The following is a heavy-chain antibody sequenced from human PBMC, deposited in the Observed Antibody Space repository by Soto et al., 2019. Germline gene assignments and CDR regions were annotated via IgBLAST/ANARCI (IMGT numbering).Heavy chain of an antibody. Sequence: QVQLVQSGAEVKKPGSSVKVSCKASGGTFSSYAISWVRQAPGQGLEWMGGIIPIFGTANYAQKFQGRVTMTADESTSTAYLELSSLRAEDTAGYYCARSGGNSLFGACYPWGQGTLVTVSS. CDR2: IIPIFGTA. CDR3: ARSGGNSLFGACYP. D-gene: IGHD2-21*02. V-gene: IGHV1-69*01. CDR1: GGTFSSYA. J-gene: IGHJ5*02.